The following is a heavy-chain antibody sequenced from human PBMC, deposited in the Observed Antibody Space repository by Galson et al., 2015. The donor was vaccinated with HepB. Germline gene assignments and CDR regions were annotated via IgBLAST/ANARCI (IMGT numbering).Heavy chain of an antibody. Sequence: SCKASGGTFSSYSFSWVRQAPGQGLEWVGGIISVFDTGKYAHKFQGRVTITADRSTATVYMEVNSLTSEDTAVYYCAGGQWFHTARYLFDYWGQGTVVTVSP. CDR2: IISVFDTG. D-gene: IGHD3-22*01. CDR1: GGTFSSYS. CDR3: AGGQWFHTARYLFDY. V-gene: IGHV1-69*06. J-gene: IGHJ4*02.